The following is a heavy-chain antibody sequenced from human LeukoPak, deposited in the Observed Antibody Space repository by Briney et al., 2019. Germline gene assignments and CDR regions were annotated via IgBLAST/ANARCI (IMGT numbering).Heavy chain of an antibody. CDR1: GFTFSNYG. CDR3: AKDRDPYYDILTGQDY. Sequence: PGGSLRLSCAGSGFTFSNYGIHWVRRAPGKGLEWVAFIRYDGSNKYYADSVKGRFTISRDYSKNTLSLQMNSLRAEDTAVYYCAKDRDPYYDILTGQDYWGLGTLVTVSS. V-gene: IGHV3-30*02. J-gene: IGHJ4*02. CDR2: IRYDGSNK. D-gene: IGHD3-9*01.